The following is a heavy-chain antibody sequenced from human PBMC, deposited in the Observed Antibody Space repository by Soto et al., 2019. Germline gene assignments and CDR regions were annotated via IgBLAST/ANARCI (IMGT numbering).Heavy chain of an antibody. D-gene: IGHD3-16*01. V-gene: IGHV1-69*02. CDR3: ARVFGYYYYGMDV. CDR2: IIPILGIA. Sequence: QVQLVQSGAEVKKPGSSVKVSCKASGGTFSSYTISWVRQAPGQGLEWMGRIIPILGIANYAQKFQGRVTITADKSTSTAYMELSSLISEDTAVYYCARVFGYYYYGMDVWGQGTTVTVSS. J-gene: IGHJ6*02. CDR1: GGTFSSYT.